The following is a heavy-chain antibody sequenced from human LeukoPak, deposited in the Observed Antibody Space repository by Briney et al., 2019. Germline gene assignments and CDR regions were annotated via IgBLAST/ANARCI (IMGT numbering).Heavy chain of an antibody. J-gene: IGHJ4*02. D-gene: IGHD6-19*01. V-gene: IGHV3-7*01. Sequence: GGSLRLSCAVSGFTFNNYWMSWVRQAPGKGLEWVANITPDGSDRYYVDSLKGRVTISRDNTKSSLYLQLNSLRAEDTAVYYCVPGGLAVSGIDYWGQGALVTVSS. CDR3: VPGGLAVSGIDY. CDR1: GFTFNNYW. CDR2: ITPDGSDR.